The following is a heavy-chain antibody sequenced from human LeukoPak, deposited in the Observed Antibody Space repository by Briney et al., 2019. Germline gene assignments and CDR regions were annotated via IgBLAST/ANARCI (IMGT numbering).Heavy chain of an antibody. CDR2: INPNSGGT. CDR1: GYTFTAYC. CDR3: ARTGEQQQLGDFQH. Sequence: ASVKVSCKASGYTFTAYCLHWMRQAPGQGLEWMGWINPNSGGTNYAQNFQGRVTMTRDTSISTAYMELSRLRSEDTAVYYCARTGEQQQLGDFQHWGQGTLVTVSS. V-gene: IGHV1-2*02. J-gene: IGHJ1*01. D-gene: IGHD6-13*01.